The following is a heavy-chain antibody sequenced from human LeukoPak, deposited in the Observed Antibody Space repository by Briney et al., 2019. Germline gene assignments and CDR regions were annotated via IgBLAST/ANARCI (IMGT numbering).Heavy chain of an antibody. CDR3: ARDSSSSWYISSYFDY. D-gene: IGHD6-13*01. V-gene: IGHV1-69*13. J-gene: IGHJ4*02. Sequence: ASVKVSCKASGGTFSSYAISWVRQAPGQGLEWMGGIIPIFGTANYAQKFQGRVTITADESTSTAYMELSSLRPEDTAVYYCARDSSSSWYISSYFDYWGQGTLVTVSS. CDR1: GGTFSSYA. CDR2: IIPIFGTA.